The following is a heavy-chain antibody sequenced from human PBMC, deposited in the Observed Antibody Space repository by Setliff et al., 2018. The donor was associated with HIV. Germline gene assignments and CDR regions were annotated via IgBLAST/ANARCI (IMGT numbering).Heavy chain of an antibody. V-gene: IGHV4-4*02. Sequence: SETLSLTCTVSGGSITSSNWWSWIRQPPGKGLEWIGEINHSGRTTYNPSLKSRVTISVAMSKNQFSLKLSSVTAADTAVYYCARHPRGSIAAAASSFDYWGQGTLVTVSS. CDR2: INHSGRT. CDR1: GGSITSSNW. D-gene: IGHD6-13*01. CDR3: ARHPRGSIAAAASSFDY. J-gene: IGHJ4*02.